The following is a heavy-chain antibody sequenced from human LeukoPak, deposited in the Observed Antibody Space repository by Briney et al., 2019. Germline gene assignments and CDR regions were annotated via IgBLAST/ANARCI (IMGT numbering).Heavy chain of an antibody. J-gene: IGHJ4*02. CDR2: INWNGGST. Sequence: GGSLRLSCAASGFTFDDYGMSWVRQAPGKGLEWVSGINWNGGSTGYADSVKGRFTISRDNAKNSLYLQMNSLRAEDTALYYCARVLSGAYSGYGDYWGQGTLVTVSS. CDR1: GFTFDDYG. CDR3: ARVLSGAYSGYGDY. V-gene: IGHV3-20*04. D-gene: IGHD5-12*01.